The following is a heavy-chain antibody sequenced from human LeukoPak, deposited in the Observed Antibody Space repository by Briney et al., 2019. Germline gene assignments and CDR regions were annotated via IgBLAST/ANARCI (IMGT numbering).Heavy chain of an antibody. J-gene: IGHJ4*02. CDR1: GGSISNGSYY. CDR3: AREGLLEVQWLSPWVFDY. D-gene: IGHD6-19*01. Sequence: SETLSLTCTVSGGSISNGSYYWSWIRQPAGKGLEWIGRIYTSGSTNYNPSLKSRVTMSVDTSKNQFSLKLSSVTAADTAVYYCAREGLLEVQWLSPWVFDYWGQGTLVTVSS. CDR2: IYTSGST. V-gene: IGHV4-61*02.